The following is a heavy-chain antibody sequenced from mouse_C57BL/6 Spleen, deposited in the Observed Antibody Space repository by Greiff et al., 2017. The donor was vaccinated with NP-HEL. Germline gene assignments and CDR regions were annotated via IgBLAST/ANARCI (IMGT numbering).Heavy chain of an antibody. J-gene: IGHJ1*03. Sequence: DVQLQESGPELVKPGASVKIPCKASGYTFTDYNMDWVKQSHGKSLEWIGDINPNNGGTIYNQKFKGKATLTVDKSSSTAYMELRSLTSEDTAVYYCARRNGYLSYWYFDVWGTGTTVTVSS. CDR2: INPNNGGT. CDR3: ARRNGYLSYWYFDV. D-gene: IGHD2-2*01. V-gene: IGHV1-18*01. CDR1: GYTFTDYN.